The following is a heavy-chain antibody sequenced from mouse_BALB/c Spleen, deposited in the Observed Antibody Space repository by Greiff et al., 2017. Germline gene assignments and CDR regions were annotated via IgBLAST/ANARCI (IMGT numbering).Heavy chain of an antibody. CDR3: ARNYGSSYYFDY. V-gene: IGHV1-31*01. Sequence: VQLQQSGPELVKPGASVKISCKASGYSFTGYYMHWVKQSHVKSLEWIGRINPYNGATSYNQNFKDKASLTVDKSSSTAYMELHSLTSEDSAVYYCARNYGSSYYFDYWGQGTTLTVSS. D-gene: IGHD1-1*01. J-gene: IGHJ2*01. CDR1: GYSFTGYY. CDR2: INPYNGAT.